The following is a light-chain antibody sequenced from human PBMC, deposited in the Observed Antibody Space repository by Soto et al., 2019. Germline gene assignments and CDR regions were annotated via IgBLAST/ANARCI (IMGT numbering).Light chain of an antibody. V-gene: IGKV1-5*03. CDR2: KAS. CDR1: QSISSY. J-gene: IGKJ4*01. CDR3: QQYHSYPFT. Sequence: DIQMTQSPSTLSASVGDTVTITCRASQSISSYLAWYRQTPGKAPKFLIHKASTLESGVPSRFSGRGSGTEFTLTVSSPQPDDFATYYCQQYHSYPFTFGGGTKVEIK.